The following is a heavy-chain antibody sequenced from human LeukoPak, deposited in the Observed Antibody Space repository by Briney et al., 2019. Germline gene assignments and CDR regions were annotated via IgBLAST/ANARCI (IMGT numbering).Heavy chain of an antibody. D-gene: IGHD1-26*01. CDR2: ISAYNGNT. J-gene: IGHJ3*02. CDR3: ARDRSVGATAAFDI. Sequence: ASVKVSCKAPGYTFTSYGISWVRQAPGQGLEWMGWISAYNGNTNYAQKLQGRVTMTTDTSTSTAYMELRSLRSDDTAVYYCARDRSVGATAAFDIWGQGTMVTVSS. V-gene: IGHV1-18*01. CDR1: GYTFTSYG.